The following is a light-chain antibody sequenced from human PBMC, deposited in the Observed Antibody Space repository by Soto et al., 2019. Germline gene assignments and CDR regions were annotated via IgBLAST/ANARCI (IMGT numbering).Light chain of an antibody. CDR2: DVS. J-gene: IGLJ1*01. V-gene: IGLV2-11*01. Sequence: ALTQPRSVSRSPGQSVTISCTGTSSDVGGYNYVSWYQQHPGKAPKLMIYDVSKRPSGVPDRFSGSKSGNTASLTISGLQAEDEADYYCCSYAGSYTFVFGTGTKVTVL. CDR1: SSDVGGYNY. CDR3: CSYAGSYTFV.